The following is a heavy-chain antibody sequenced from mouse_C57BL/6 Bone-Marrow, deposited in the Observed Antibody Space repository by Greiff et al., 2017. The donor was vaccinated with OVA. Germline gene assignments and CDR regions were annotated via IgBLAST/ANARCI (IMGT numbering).Heavy chain of an antibody. CDR2: ITHSGET. Sequence: VQLQESGPGLVKPSQSLFLTCSITGFPITSGYYWIWIRQSPGKPLEWMGYITHSGETFYNPSLPSPISITRETSKNQFFLQLNSVTTEYTAMYYCAGDLYYSNVFAYWGQGTLVTVSA. D-gene: IGHD2-5*01. CDR1: GFPITSGYY. V-gene: IGHV12-3*01. J-gene: IGHJ3*01. CDR3: AGDLYYSNVFAY.